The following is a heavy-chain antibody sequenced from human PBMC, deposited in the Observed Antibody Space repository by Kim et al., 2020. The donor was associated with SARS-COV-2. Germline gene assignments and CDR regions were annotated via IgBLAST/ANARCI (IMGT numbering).Heavy chain of an antibody. V-gene: IGHV3-53*04. CDR3: ARNLVTGHDDF. J-gene: IGHJ4*02. Sequence: GTTYNADSVKGRFTIYRQNAKNAVYLQMNSRRAEDTAVYFCARNLVTGHDDFWGQGTLVTVSS. D-gene: IGHD1-20*01. CDR2: GTT.